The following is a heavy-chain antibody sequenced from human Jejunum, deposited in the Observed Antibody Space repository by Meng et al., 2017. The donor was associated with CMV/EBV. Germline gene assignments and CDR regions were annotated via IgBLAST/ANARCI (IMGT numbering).Heavy chain of an antibody. J-gene: IGHJ4*02. CDR2: ISDSDDTM. V-gene: IGHV3-48*03. CDR3: ARQNYDYWSDYAVFFDL. CDR1: SLYE. Sequence: SLYEINWVRQAPGKGLEWVSYISDSDDTMYYSDSVQGRFTLSRDDAKNSLYLHMNNLRAEDTAVYFCARQNYDYWSDYAVFFDLWGQGTLVTVSS. D-gene: IGHD3-3*01.